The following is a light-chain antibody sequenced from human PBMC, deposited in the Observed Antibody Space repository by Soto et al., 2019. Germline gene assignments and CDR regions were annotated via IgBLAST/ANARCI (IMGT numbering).Light chain of an antibody. J-gene: IGKJ2*01. CDR2: WAS. Sequence: DIVMTQSPDSLAVSRGERATINCKSSQSILYRSNNKNYLAWYRQKPGQPPKLLIYWASIRESGVPDRISGSGSGTDFTLTISSLQAEDVAVYYCQQYYSTPPYTFGQGTKLEIK. V-gene: IGKV4-1*01. CDR3: QQYYSTPPYT. CDR1: QSILYRSNNKNY.